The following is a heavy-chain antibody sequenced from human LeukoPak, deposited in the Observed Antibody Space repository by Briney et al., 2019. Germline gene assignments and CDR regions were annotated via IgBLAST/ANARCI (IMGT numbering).Heavy chain of an antibody. V-gene: IGHV1-69*02. CDR2: IIPILGIA. Sequence: ASVKVSCKASGGTFSSYTISWVRQAPGQGLEWMGRIIPILGIANYAQKFQGRVTITADKSTSTAYMELSSLRSDDTAVYYCARGDYDILTGYYSFDYWGQGTLVTVSS. D-gene: IGHD3-9*01. CDR3: ARGDYDILTGYYSFDY. CDR1: GGTFSSYT. J-gene: IGHJ4*02.